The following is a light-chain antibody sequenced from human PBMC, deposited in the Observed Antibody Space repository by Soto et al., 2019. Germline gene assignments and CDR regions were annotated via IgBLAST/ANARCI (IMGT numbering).Light chain of an antibody. J-gene: IGKJ4*02. V-gene: IGKV3-15*01. CDR3: LQYNKWPIT. CDR2: GAS. Sequence: EIVMTQSPATLSVSPGERATLSCMASQSLNGNLAWYQQKPGQGPRLLIYGASTRATGIPARFSGSGSGTEFTLTISSLQSEDFAVYHCLQYNKWPITFGGGTKVEIK. CDR1: QSLNGN.